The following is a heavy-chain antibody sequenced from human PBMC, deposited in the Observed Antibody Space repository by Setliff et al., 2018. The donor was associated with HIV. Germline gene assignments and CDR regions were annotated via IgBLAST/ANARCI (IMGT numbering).Heavy chain of an antibody. CDR1: GGSVSSPSYY. V-gene: IGHV4-39*07. CDR3: ATCRHRPSNWFDP. Sequence: PSETLPLTCAVSGGSVSSPSYYWGWIRQPPGKGLEWIGSVYNSGITFKNPSLKSRVSISVDRSGNQFSLRLTSVTAADTAVYYCATCRHRPSNWFDPWGQGTVVTVSS. J-gene: IGHJ5*02. CDR2: VYNSGIT.